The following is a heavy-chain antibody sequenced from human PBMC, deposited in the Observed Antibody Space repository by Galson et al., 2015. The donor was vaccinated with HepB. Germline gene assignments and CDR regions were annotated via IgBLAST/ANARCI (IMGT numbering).Heavy chain of an antibody. Sequence: VKVSCKASGYTFTSYYMHWVRQAPGQGLEWMGIINPSGGSTSYAQKFQGRVTMTRDTSTSTVYMELSSLRSEDTAVYYCARARVVVPAAKAWSYFYGMDDWGQGTPVTVSS. D-gene: IGHD2-2*01. V-gene: IGHV1-46*01. CDR2: INPSGGST. CDR1: GYTFTSYY. J-gene: IGHJ6*02. CDR3: ARARVVVPAAKAWSYFYGMDD.